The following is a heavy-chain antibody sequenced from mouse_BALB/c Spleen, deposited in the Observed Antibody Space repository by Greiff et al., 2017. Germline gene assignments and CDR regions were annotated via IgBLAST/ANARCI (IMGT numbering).Heavy chain of an antibody. CDR3: ARGIDGNYGY. J-gene: IGHJ2*01. Sequence: QVQLKESGPELVKPGASVRIFCKASGYTFTSYYIHWVKQRPGQGLEWIGWIYLGNVNTKYNEKFKGKATLTADKSSSTAYMQLSSLTSEDSAVYFCARGIDGNYGYWGQGTTLTVSS. CDR2: IYLGNVNT. V-gene: IGHV1S56*01. D-gene: IGHD2-1*01. CDR1: GYTFTSYY.